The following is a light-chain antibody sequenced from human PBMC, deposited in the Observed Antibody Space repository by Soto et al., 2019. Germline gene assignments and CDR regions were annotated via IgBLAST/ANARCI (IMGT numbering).Light chain of an antibody. V-gene: IGLV2-14*01. Sequence: QSALTQPASVSGSPGQSITISCTGTSSDVGAYNYVSWYQQHPGKAPKLMIYDVSNRPSGVSNRFSGSKSGNTASLTISGLQAADEADYYCSSYTSSTTLAVVFGGGTQLTVL. J-gene: IGLJ2*01. CDR2: DVS. CDR3: SSYTSSTTLAVV. CDR1: SSDVGAYNY.